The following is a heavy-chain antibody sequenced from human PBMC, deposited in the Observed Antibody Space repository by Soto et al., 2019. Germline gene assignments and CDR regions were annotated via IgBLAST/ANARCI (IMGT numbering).Heavy chain of an antibody. V-gene: IGHV3-30*18. J-gene: IGHJ6*02. CDR3: AKDLYYDFWSGLPYYYYGMDV. CDR1: GFTFSSYG. Sequence: LRLSCAASGFTFSSYGMHWVRQAPGKGLEWVAVISYDGSNKYYADSVKGRFTISRDNSKNTLYLQMNSLRAEDTAVYYCAKDLYYDFWSGLPYYYYGMDVWGQGTTVTVSS. D-gene: IGHD3-3*01. CDR2: ISYDGSNK.